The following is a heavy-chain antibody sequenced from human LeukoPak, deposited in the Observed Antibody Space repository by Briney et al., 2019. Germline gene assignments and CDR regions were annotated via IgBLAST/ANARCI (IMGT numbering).Heavy chain of an antibody. V-gene: IGHV1-2*02. D-gene: IGHD3-10*01. J-gene: IGHJ4*02. Sequence: ASVKVSCKASGYTFTGYYMHWVRQAPGQGLEWMGWINPNSGGTNYAQKYQGRVTMTRDTSISTAYMELSRLRSDDTAVYYCARGRFTMVRGVISPIDYWGQGTLVTVSS. CDR1: GYTFTGYY. CDR2: INPNSGGT. CDR3: ARGRFTMVRGVISPIDY.